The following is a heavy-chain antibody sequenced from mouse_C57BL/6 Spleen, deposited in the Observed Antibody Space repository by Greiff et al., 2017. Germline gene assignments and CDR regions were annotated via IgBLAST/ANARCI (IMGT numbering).Heavy chain of an antibody. CDR1: GYTFTSYW. V-gene: IGHV1-53*01. CDR2: INPSNGGT. Sequence: QVQLKQPGTELVKPGASVKLSCKASGYTFTSYWMHWVKQRPGQGLEWIGNINPSNGGTNYNEKFKSKATLTVDKSSSTAYMQLSSLTSEDSAVYYCARSGGYSPYWYFDVWGTGTTVTVSS. D-gene: IGHD2-3*01. J-gene: IGHJ1*03. CDR3: ARSGGYSPYWYFDV.